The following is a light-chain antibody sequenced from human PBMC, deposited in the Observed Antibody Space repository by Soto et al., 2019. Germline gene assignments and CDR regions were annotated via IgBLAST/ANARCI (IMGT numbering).Light chain of an antibody. CDR2: DAS. CDR1: QSITNNY. J-gene: IGKJ4*01. V-gene: IGKV3-20*01. Sequence: EIVLTHSPGTLSLSPGERATLSCRASQSITNNYLAWYQQKPGQAPRLVIYDASSRATGIPDRFSASGSGTDFTLTISRLEPEDFATYYCQQYDNLPLTFGGGTKVEIK. CDR3: QQYDNLPLT.